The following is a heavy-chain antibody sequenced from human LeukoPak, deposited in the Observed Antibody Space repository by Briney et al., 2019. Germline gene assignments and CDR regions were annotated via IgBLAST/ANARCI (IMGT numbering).Heavy chain of an antibody. V-gene: IGHV4-34*01. CDR2: INDYTGDT. D-gene: IGHD3-22*01. CDR1: GGSFTDYF. CDR3: ARGRIAKIVVVHSFSYGMDV. Sequence: SDTLSLICSVLGGSFTDYFWTWIRHSPGKGLEYIMEINDYTGDTKYKPSRNSRVSISLEKSKNHLSLELRSVTAADTAVYYCARGRIAKIVVVHSFSYGMDVWGQGTTVTVSS. J-gene: IGHJ6*02.